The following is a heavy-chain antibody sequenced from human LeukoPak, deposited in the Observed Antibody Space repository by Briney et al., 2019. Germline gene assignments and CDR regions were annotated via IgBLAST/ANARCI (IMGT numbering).Heavy chain of an antibody. CDR1: GFTVITND. V-gene: IGHV3-53*01. Sequence: GGSLRLSCAASGFTVITNDMTWVRQAPENGLEWVSVPYSDGNTKYADSVQGRFTISRDNSKNTLYLEMNSLSPDDTAVYYCARGVEPLAANTLAYWGQGTLVTVSS. CDR3: ARGVEPLAANTLAY. CDR2: PYSDGNT. D-gene: IGHD1-14*01. J-gene: IGHJ4*02.